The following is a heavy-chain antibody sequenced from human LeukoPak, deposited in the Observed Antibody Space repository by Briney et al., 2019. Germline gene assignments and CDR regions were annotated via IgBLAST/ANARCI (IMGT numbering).Heavy chain of an antibody. J-gene: IGHJ4*02. CDR1: GGSFNGYS. Sequence: SETLSLTCAVYGGSFNGYSWTWFRHPPGKGLEWIGEINHSGSTDYNPSLKSRVTISVDTSKNQFSLKLNSVTAADTAVYYCARGQLRLSNWGQGSLVIVSS. CDR2: INHSGST. D-gene: IGHD6-25*01. V-gene: IGHV4-34*01. CDR3: ARGQLRLSN.